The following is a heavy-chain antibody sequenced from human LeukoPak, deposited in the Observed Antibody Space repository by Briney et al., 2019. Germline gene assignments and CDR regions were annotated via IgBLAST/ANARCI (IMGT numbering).Heavy chain of an antibody. CDR1: GGAFSGYY. CDR2: INHSGST. V-gene: IGHV4-34*01. D-gene: IGHD3-3*01. CDR3: ARPHSTFFDQDAAYYFDY. Sequence: SETLSLTCAVSGGAFSGYYWSWIRQPPGKGLEWIGEINHSGSTNYNPSLKSRVTISVGTSKNQFSLKLSSVTVADTAVYYCARPHSTFFDQDAAYYFDYWGQGTLVTVSS. J-gene: IGHJ4*02.